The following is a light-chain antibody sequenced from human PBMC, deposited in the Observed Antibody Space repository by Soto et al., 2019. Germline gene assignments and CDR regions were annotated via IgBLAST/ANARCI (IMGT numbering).Light chain of an antibody. J-gene: IGKJ2*03. CDR1: QSVSSNY. CDR3: QQYGNSPRYS. V-gene: IGKV3-20*01. CDR2: ATS. Sequence: EIVLTQSPGTLSLSLGERATLSCRASQSVSSNYLAWYQQKPGQAPRLVIYATSSRATGIPDRFSGSGSGTDFTLTISRLEPEDFAVYYCQQYGNSPRYSFGQGNKLEIK.